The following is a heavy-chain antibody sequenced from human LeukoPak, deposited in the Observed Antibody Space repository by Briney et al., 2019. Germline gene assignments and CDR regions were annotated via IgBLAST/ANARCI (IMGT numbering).Heavy chain of an antibody. J-gene: IGHJ5*02. CDR3: ARETYYYDP. Sequence: SETLSLTCTVSGGSISSGGYYWSWIRQPPGKGLEWIGEINHSGSTNYNPSLKSRVTISVDTSKNQFSLRLSSVTAADTAVYYCARETYYYDPWGQGTLVTVSS. CDR1: GGSISSGGYY. CDR2: INHSGST. V-gene: IGHV4-39*07. D-gene: IGHD3-22*01.